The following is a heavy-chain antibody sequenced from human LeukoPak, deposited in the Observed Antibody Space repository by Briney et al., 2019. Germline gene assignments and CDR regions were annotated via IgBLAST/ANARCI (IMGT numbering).Heavy chain of an antibody. V-gene: IGHV4-34*01. D-gene: IGHD4-17*01. CDR2: INHSGST. CDR3: AREGGPGGDYGSIDS. CDR1: GGSFSGYY. Sequence: SETLSLTCAVYGGSFSGYYWSWIRQPPGKGLEWIGEINHSGSTNYNPSLESRVIISVDTSKNQFSLKLSSVTAADTAVYYCAREGGPGGDYGSIDSWGQGTLVTVSS. J-gene: IGHJ4*02.